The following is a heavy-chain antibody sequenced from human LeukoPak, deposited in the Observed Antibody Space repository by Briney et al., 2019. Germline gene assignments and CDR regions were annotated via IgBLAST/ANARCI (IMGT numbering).Heavy chain of an antibody. V-gene: IGHV4-34*01. J-gene: IGHJ3*02. D-gene: IGHD2-2*01. Sequence: SETLSLTCAVYGGSFSGYYWSWLRQPPGKGLEWLGEINHSGSTNYNPSLKSRVTISVDTSKNQFSLKLSSVTAADTAVYYCARGGSYCSSTSCPYKHDAFDIWGQGTMVTVSS. CDR1: GGSFSGYY. CDR2: INHSGST. CDR3: ARGGSYCSSTSCPYKHDAFDI.